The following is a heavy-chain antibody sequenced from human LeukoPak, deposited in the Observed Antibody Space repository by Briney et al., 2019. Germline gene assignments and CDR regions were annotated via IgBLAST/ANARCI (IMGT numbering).Heavy chain of an antibody. Sequence: SETLSLTCTVSGGSISSGGYYWSWIRQHPGKGLEWIGYIYYSGSTYYNPSLKSRVTISVDTSKNQFSLKLSSVTAADTAVYYCAREALAWGYGGNSDGNWFDPWGQGTLVTVFS. CDR3: AREALAWGYGGNSDGNWFDP. J-gene: IGHJ5*02. CDR1: GGSISSGGYY. CDR2: IYYSGST. V-gene: IGHV4-31*03. D-gene: IGHD4-23*01.